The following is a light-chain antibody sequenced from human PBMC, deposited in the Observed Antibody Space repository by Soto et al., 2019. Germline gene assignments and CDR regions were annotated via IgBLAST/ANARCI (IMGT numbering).Light chain of an antibody. CDR2: LGS. V-gene: IGKV2-28*01. J-gene: IGKJ2*01. CDR1: QSLLHSNGYNY. CDR3: MQALQT. Sequence: DIVMTQSPLSLPVTPGEPAYISCRSSQSLLHSNGYNYLDWYLQKPGQSPQLLIYLGSNRASGVPDRFSGSGSGTDFTLKISRVEAEDVGVYYCMQALQTLGQGTKLEIK.